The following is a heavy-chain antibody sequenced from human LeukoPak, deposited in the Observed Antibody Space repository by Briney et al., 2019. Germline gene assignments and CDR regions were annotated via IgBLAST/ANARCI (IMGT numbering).Heavy chain of an antibody. CDR3: AELGITMIGGV. J-gene: IGHJ6*04. CDR2: ISTSSSYI. CDR1: GFTFSTYS. V-gene: IGHV3-21*01. Sequence: GGSLRLSCAASGFTFSTYSMSWVRQAPGKGLEWVSSISTSSSYIYYADSVKGRLTISRDNAKNSLYLQMNSLRAEDTAVYYCAELGITMIGGVWGKGTTVTISS. D-gene: IGHD3-10*02.